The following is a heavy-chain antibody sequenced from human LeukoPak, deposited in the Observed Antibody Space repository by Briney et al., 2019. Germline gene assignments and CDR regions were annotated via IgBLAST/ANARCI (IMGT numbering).Heavy chain of an antibody. CDR3: ARHRYYVPDN. J-gene: IGHJ4*02. CDR2: INGDGSTT. D-gene: IGHD3-10*02. Sequence: GGSLRLSCAASGFTFNTNWMHWVRQAPGKGLVWVSCINGDGSTTIYADSVKGRFTISRDNAKNTVYLQINNLRPEDTAVYYCARHRYYVPDNWGQGTLVTVSS. CDR1: GFTFNTNW. V-gene: IGHV3-74*01.